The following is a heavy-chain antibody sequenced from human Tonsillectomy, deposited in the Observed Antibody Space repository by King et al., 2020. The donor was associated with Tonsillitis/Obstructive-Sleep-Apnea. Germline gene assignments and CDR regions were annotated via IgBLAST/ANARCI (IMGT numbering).Heavy chain of an antibody. V-gene: IGHV3-66*01. J-gene: IGHJ4*02. CDR3: ARGFSYDPIDY. Sequence: VQLVESGGGLVQPGGSLRLSCAASGFSVSSNYMTWVRQAPGKGLEWVSVIYSGGGTYYADSVKGRFPISRDNSKNTLYLQMNSLRAEDTAVYYCARGFSYDPIDYWGQGTLVTVSS. CDR2: IYSGGGT. D-gene: IGHD5-18*01. CDR1: GFSVSSNY.